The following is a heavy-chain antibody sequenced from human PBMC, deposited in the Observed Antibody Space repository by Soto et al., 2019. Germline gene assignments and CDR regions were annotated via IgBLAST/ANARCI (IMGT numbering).Heavy chain of an antibody. CDR1: GGSISSYY. V-gene: IGHV4-59*08. CDR2: IYYSGST. CDR3: ARAVDFWSGQPGFAP. J-gene: IGHJ5*02. Sequence: ASETLSLTCTVSGGSISSYYWSWIRQPPGKGLEWIGYIYYSGSTNYNPSLKSRVTISVDTSKNQFSLKLSSVTAADTAVYYCARAVDFWSGQPGFAPGGQGTLVTVSS. D-gene: IGHD3-3*01.